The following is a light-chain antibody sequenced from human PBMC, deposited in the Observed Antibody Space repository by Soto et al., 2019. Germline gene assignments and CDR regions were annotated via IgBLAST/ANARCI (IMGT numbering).Light chain of an antibody. CDR1: QSVSNNY. CDR3: QQYDYSRT. Sequence: EIVLTQSPGTLSLSPGERATLSCRASQSVSNNYLAWYQQKPGQAPRLLIYGASNRATGIPDRFSGSGSGTDFTLTISRLEPEDFATYYCQQYDYSRTFGQGTKVDIK. CDR2: GAS. V-gene: IGKV3-20*01. J-gene: IGKJ1*01.